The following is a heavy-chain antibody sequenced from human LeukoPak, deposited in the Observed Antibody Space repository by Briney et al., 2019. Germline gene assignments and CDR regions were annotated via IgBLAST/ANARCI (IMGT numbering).Heavy chain of an antibody. Sequence: SGPTLVKPTQTLTLSCTFSGFSLSTRGVGVGWIRQPPGKALEWLALIYWDDDKRYSPSLNSRLTITKDTSKNQVVLTMTNMDPVDTATYFCAHKPLRGTMGFDRFDPWGQGTVVTVSS. J-gene: IGHJ5*02. V-gene: IGHV2-5*02. D-gene: IGHD3-16*02. CDR2: IYWDDDK. CDR3: AHKPLRGTMGFDRFDP. CDR1: GFSLSTRGVG.